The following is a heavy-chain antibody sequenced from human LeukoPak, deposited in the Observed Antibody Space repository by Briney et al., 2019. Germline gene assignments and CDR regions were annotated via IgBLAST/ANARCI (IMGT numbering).Heavy chain of an antibody. CDR2: IIPIFGTA. J-gene: IGHJ5*02. V-gene: IGHV1-69*13. CDR3: ARDLGWFGELFGWFDP. CDR1: GGTFSSYA. Sequence: ASVKVSCKASGGTFSSYAISWVRQAPGQGLEWMGGIIPIFGTASYAQKFQGRVTITADESTSTAYMELSSLRSEDTAVYYCARDLGWFGELFGWFDPWGQGTLVTVSS. D-gene: IGHD3-10*01.